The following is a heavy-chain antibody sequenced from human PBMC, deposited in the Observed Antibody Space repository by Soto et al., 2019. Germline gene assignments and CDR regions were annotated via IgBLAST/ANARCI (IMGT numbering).Heavy chain of an antibody. CDR3: TMRVAFDI. Sequence: GSLRLSCAASGFTFSGPAMHWVRQASGKGLEWVGRIRSKANSYATAYAASVKGRFTISRDDLKNTAYLQMNSLKTEDTAVYYCTMRVAFDIWGQGTMVPVSS. CDR1: GFTFSGPA. CDR2: IRSKANSYAT. V-gene: IGHV3-73*01. J-gene: IGHJ3*02.